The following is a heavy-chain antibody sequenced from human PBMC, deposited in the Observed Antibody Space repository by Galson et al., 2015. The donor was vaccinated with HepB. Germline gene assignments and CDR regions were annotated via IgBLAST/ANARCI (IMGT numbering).Heavy chain of an antibody. V-gene: IGHV3-11*01. D-gene: IGHD1-26*01. CDR3: ARVVGATTGVGAKGGYYGMDV. CDR1: GFTFSDYY. Sequence: SLRLSCAASGFTFSDYYMSWIRQAPGKGLEWVSYISSSGSTIYYADSVKGRFTISRDNAKNSLYLQMNSLRAEDTAVYYCARVVGATTGVGAKGGYYGMDVWGQGTTVTVSS. J-gene: IGHJ6*02. CDR2: ISSSGSTI.